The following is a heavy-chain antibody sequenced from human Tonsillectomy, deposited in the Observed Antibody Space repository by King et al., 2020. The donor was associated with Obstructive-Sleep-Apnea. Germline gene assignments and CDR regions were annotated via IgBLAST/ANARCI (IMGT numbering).Heavy chain of an antibody. CDR2: ISFDGNKK. V-gene: IGHV3-30-3*01. D-gene: IGHD3-22*01. J-gene: IGHJ4*02. Sequence: VQLVESGGGVVQPGRSLRLSCAASGFTFSSYSMHWVRQAPGKGLEGVALISFDGNKKYYADSVKGRFTISLDNSKSALFLQMNSLRAEDTAVYYCAYFDSSGYCSYFDYWGQGTLVTVSS. CDR3: AYFDSSGYCSYFDY. CDR1: GFTFSSYS.